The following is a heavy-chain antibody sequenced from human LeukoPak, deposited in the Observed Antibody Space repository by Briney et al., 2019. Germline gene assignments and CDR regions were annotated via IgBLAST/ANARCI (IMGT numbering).Heavy chain of an antibody. V-gene: IGHV3-48*04. D-gene: IGHD3-10*02. J-gene: IGHJ6*04. CDR2: ISSSGSTI. Sequence: TGGSLRLSCAASGFTFSSFSMNWVRQAPGKGLEWVSYISSSGSTIYYADSVKGRFTISRDNAKNSLYLQMNSLRAEDTAVYYCVELGITMIGGVWGKGTTVTISS. CDR1: GFTFSSFS. CDR3: VELGITMIGGV.